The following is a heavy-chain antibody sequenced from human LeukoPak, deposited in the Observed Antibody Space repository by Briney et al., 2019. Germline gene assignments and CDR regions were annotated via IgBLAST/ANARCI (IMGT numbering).Heavy chain of an antibody. D-gene: IGHD3-3*01. CDR3: ARDQELFLEWSPLDY. CDR1: GFTFSSYS. Sequence: PGGSLRLSCAASGFTFSSYSMNWVRQAPGKGLEWVSSISSSSSYIYYADSVKGRFTISRDNAKNSLYLQMNSLRAEDTAVYYCARDQELFLEWSPLDYWGQGTLVTVSS. V-gene: IGHV3-21*01. CDR2: ISSSSSYI. J-gene: IGHJ4*02.